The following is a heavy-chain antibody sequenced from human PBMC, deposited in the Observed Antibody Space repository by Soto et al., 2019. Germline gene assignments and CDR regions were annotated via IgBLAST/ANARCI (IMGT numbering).Heavy chain of an antibody. V-gene: IGHV3-23*01. CDR3: AKGAEVRGVLDY. Sequence: GCLGLAGTASGFTFSSYAMSWVRQAPGKGLEWVSAISGSGGSTYYADSVKGRFTISRDNSKNKLYLQMNSLRAEDTAVYYCAKGAEVRGVLDYWGQGTLVTVYS. CDR2: ISGSGGST. J-gene: IGHJ4*02. CDR1: GFTFSSYA. D-gene: IGHD3-10*01.